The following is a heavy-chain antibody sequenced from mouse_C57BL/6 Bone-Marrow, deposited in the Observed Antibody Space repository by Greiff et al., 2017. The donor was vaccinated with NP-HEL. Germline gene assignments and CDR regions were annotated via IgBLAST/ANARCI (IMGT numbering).Heavy chain of an antibody. CDR1: GYTFTSYW. Sequence: EVQLPQSGTVLARPGASVKMSCKTSGYTFTSYWMHWVKQRPGQGLEWIGAIIPGNSDPSYNQKFKGTAKLTAVTSASTAYMELSSLTNEDAAVYYGTKRGGYYWFAYWGQGTLVTVSA. CDR3: TKRGGYYWFAY. D-gene: IGHD2-3*01. V-gene: IGHV1-5*01. CDR2: IIPGNSDP. J-gene: IGHJ3*01.